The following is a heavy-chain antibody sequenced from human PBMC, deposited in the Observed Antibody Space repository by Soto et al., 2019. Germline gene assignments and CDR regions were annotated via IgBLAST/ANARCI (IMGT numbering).Heavy chain of an antibody. V-gene: IGHV3-23*01. D-gene: IGHD6-13*01. CDR3: AKTLGYSSPTEGWFDP. Sequence: EVQLLESGGGLVQPGGSLRLSCAASGFTFSSYAMSWVRQAPGKGLEWVSAISGSGGSTYYADSVKGRFTISRDNSKNTLYLQMNSLRAEDTAVYYCAKTLGYSSPTEGWFDPWGQGALVTVSS. CDR2: ISGSGGST. J-gene: IGHJ5*02. CDR1: GFTFSSYA.